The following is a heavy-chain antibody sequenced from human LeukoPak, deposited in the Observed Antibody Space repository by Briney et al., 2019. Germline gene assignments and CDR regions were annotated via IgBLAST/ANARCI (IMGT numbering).Heavy chain of an antibody. J-gene: IGHJ4*02. D-gene: IGHD3-10*01. V-gene: IGHV1-18*01. Sequence: ASEKVSCKASGYTFSTYGISWVRQAPGQGLEWMGWISAYNGNTNYAQKLQGRVTMTTDTSTRTAYMELRSLRSDDTAVYYCARAYGAGSYYKFPADYWGQGTLVTVSS. CDR3: ARAYGAGSYYKFPADY. CDR1: GYTFSTYG. CDR2: ISAYNGNT.